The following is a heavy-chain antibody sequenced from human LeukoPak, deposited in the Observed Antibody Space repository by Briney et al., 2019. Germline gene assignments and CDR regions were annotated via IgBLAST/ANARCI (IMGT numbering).Heavy chain of an antibody. CDR2: INPSGDNT. CDR1: GYTFTNNF. Sequence: ASVKVSCKASGYTFTNNFMHWVRQAPGQGREWMGIINPSGDNTWYAQKFQGRVTMTRDMATSTDYMEVSSLRSEDTAVYYCARDNSVGDSAWWFDPWGQGTLVTVSS. V-gene: IGHV1-46*01. CDR3: ARDNSVGDSAWWFDP. D-gene: IGHD5-12*01. J-gene: IGHJ5*02.